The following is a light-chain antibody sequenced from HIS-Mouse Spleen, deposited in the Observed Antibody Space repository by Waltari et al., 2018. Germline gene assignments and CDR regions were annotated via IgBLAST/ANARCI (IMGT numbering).Light chain of an antibody. Sequence: EIVLTQSPATLSLSPGERATLSCRASQSVSSYLAWYQQKPGQATRLLIYDAYNRATSIPARFSGSGSGTDFTLTISSLEPEDFAVYYCQQRSNWPLTFGGGTKVEIK. J-gene: IGKJ4*01. CDR3: QQRSNWPLT. V-gene: IGKV3-11*01. CDR2: DAY. CDR1: QSVSSY.